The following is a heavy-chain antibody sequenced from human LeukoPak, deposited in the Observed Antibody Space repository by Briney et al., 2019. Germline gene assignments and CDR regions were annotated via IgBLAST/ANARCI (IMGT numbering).Heavy chain of an antibody. CDR1: GGSVSSYY. CDR3: ARHMGDYYDSSGYYDY. J-gene: IGHJ4*02. CDR2: IYYTGST. D-gene: IGHD3-22*01. V-gene: IGHV4-59*08. Sequence: SETLSLTCTVSGGSVSSYYWNWIRQSPGEGLEWIGYIYYTGSTYYNPSLKSRVTISVDTSKNQFSLKLSSVTAADTAVYYCARHMGDYYDSSGYYDYWGQGTLVTVSS.